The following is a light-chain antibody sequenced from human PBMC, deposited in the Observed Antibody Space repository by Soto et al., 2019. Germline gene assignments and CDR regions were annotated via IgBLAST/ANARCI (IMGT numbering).Light chain of an antibody. CDR2: WAS. V-gene: IGKV4-1*01. J-gene: IGKJ4*01. CDR1: QSVLYSSNNKNY. Sequence: DIVMTQSPDSLAVSLGERTTINCKSSQSVLYSSNNKNYLSWYQQRPGQPPKLLIYWASTRESGVPDRVSGSGSGTDFTLTISSLQAEDVAVYYCQDYYNTSPTFGGGTKV. CDR3: QDYYNTSPT.